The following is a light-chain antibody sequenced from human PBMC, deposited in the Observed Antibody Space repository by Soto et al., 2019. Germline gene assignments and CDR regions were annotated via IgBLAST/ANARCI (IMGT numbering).Light chain of an antibody. V-gene: IGKV3-15*01. CDR3: QQYNNWPPLT. CDR1: QSVSSN. Sequence: EIVMTQSPATLSVSPGERATLSCRASQSVSSNLAWYQQKPGQAPRLLIYGASTRATGIPARFSGSGSGTEYTLPISSLQSQEFAAYSCQQYNNWPPLTSGGGTTVQIK. CDR2: GAS. J-gene: IGKJ4*01.